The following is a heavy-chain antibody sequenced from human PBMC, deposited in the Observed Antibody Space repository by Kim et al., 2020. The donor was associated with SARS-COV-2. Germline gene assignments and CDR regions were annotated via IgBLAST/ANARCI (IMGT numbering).Heavy chain of an antibody. V-gene: IGHV3-74*01. CDR3: ARGLAVAGNAFDI. Sequence: GGSLRLSCAASGFTFSSYWMHWVRQAPGKGLVWVSRIIGDGSSPAYADSVKGRFTISRDNAKNTLYLQMNSLRAEDAAVYYCARGLAVAGNAFDIWGQGT. CDR2: IIGDGSSP. D-gene: IGHD6-19*01. J-gene: IGHJ3*02. CDR1: GFTFSSYW.